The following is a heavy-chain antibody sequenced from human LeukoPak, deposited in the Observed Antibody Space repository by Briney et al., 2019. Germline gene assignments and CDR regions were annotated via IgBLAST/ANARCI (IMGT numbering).Heavy chain of an antibody. V-gene: IGHV4-39*07. J-gene: IGHJ4*02. Sequence: SETLSLTCTVSGGSISSSSYYWGWIRQPPGKGLEWIGSIYYSGGTYYNPSLKSRVTISVDTSKNQFSLKLSSVTAADTAVYYCARGLGDGYFFDYWGQGTLVTVSS. D-gene: IGHD5-24*01. CDR2: IYYSGGT. CDR1: GGSISSSSYY. CDR3: ARGLGDGYFFDY.